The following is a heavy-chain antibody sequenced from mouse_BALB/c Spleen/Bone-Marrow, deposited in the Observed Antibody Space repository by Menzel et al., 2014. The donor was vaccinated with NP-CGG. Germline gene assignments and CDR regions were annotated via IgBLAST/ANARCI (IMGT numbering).Heavy chain of an antibody. CDR2: IHYSGST. V-gene: IGHV3-1*02. Sequence: DVKPQESGPDLVRPSQSLSLTCTVTGYSITSGYSWHWIRQFPGNKLEWMGYIHYSGSTNYNPSLKSRISITRDTSKNQFFLQLISVTTEDTATYYCARGENYGYDGFAYWGQGTLVTVSA. J-gene: IGHJ3*01. CDR1: GYSITSGYS. D-gene: IGHD2-2*01. CDR3: ARGENYGYDGFAY.